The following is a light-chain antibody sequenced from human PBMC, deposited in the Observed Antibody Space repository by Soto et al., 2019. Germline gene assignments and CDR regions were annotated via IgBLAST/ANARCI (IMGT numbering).Light chain of an antibody. CDR2: DVS. J-gene: IGLJ1*01. V-gene: IGLV2-14*01. Sequence: QSALTQPASVSGSPGQSITISCTGTSSDVGYYDYVSWYQQHPGKVPKLMIYDVSDRPSGVSNRFSGSMSGNTASLTISGLQAEDEADYYCCSFTTSSTIVFGTGTKLTVL. CDR3: CSFTTSSTIV. CDR1: SSDVGYYDY.